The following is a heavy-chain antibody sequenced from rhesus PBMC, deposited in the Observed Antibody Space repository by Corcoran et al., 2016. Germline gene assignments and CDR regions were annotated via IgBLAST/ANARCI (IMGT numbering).Heavy chain of an antibody. V-gene: IGHV1-111*02. J-gene: IGHJ4*01. CDR1: GYTFTDYY. D-gene: IGHD2-21*01. Sequence: EVQLVQSGAEVKKPGASVKISCKASGYTFTDYYLHWVRQTPGKGLEWMGRVDPEDVEPKHAQKFQDRLTITAETSTDIAYMELSSLKTEDTALYYCAACTGSGCYADRLDYWGQGVLVTVSS. CDR3: AACTGSGCYADRLDY. CDR2: VDPEDVEP.